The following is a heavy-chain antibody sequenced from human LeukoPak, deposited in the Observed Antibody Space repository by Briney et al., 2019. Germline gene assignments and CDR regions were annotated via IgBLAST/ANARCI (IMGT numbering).Heavy chain of an antibody. D-gene: IGHD3-22*01. CDR3: ARGETYYDSSAYGAFDI. CDR1: GYTFTSYD. J-gene: IGHJ3*02. CDR2: MNPNIGNT. V-gene: IGHV1-8*03. Sequence: ASVKVSCKASGYTFTSYDINWVRQATGQGLEWMGWMNPNIGNTGYAQKFQGRVTITRNTSISTAYMELSSLRSDDTAVYYCARGETYYDSSAYGAFDIWGQGTMVTVSS.